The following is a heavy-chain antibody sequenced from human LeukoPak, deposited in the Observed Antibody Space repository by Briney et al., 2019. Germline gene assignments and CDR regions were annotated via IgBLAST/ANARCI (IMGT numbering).Heavy chain of an antibody. CDR1: GGSISSYY. Sequence: PSETLSLTCTVSGGSISSYYWSWIRQPPGKGLEWIGYIYYSGSTNYNPSLKSRATISVDTSKNQFSLKLSSVTAADTAVYYCARPRTVTTLNWFDPWGQGTLVTVSS. J-gene: IGHJ5*02. CDR3: ARPRTVTTLNWFDP. D-gene: IGHD1-14*01. V-gene: IGHV4-59*01. CDR2: IYYSGST.